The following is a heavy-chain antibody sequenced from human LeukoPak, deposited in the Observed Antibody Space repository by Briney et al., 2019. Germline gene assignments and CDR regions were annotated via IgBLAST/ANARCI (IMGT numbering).Heavy chain of an antibody. J-gene: IGHJ6*02. CDR3: ARDYYDSSGSYYGMDV. D-gene: IGHD3-22*01. Sequence: PAETLSLTCTVSGGTISSYYWSWIRQPPGKGLEWSGYIYYSSRTNYDPSLKSRVTISVDTSKNQFSLKMSSVTAADTAVYYCARDYYDSSGSYYGMDVWGQGSTVTVS. CDR2: IYYSSRT. CDR1: GGTISSYY. V-gene: IGHV4-59*01.